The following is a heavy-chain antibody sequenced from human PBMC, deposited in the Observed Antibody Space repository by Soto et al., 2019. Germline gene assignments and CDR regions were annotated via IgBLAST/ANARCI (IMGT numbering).Heavy chain of an antibody. D-gene: IGHD3-9*01. CDR1: GFTVGASY. V-gene: IGHV3-53*01. CDR3: AREFYDTTTGFYQYYFDY. J-gene: IGHJ4*02. CDR2: IYTGETT. Sequence: GGSLRLSCAISGFTVGASYLSWVRQAPDKGLEWVSVIYTGETTDYSDSVKGRFTISRDISKNTLFLQMNNLGAEDTAVYYCAREFYDTTTGFYQYYFDYWGQGTQVTVSS.